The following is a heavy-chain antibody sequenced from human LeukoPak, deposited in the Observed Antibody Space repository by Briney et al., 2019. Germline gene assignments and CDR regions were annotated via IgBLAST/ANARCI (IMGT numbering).Heavy chain of an antibody. CDR3: ARDMGRYSGYDYDY. CDR1: GYTFTDYF. V-gene: IGHV1-2*02. Sequence: GPVKGSCTNSGYTFTDYFLHWGRQGPGEGVEWVGWIHPNTGATHHAQKFQGRLTMTKDTSISTVYMELTRLRSDDTAVYYCARDMGRYSGYDYDYWGQGTLVTASS. CDR2: IHPNTGAT. J-gene: IGHJ4*02. D-gene: IGHD5-12*01.